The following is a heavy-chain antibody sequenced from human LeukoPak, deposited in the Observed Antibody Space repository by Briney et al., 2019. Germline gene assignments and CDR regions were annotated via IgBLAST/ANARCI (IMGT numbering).Heavy chain of an antibody. J-gene: IGHJ4*02. CDR1: GFTFSSYS. D-gene: IGHD3-22*01. V-gene: IGHV3-21*01. CDR3: ARDSSGYSPFDY. CDR2: ISSSSSYI. Sequence: GGSLRLSCAASGFTFSSYSMNWVRQAPGKGLKWVSSISSSSSYIYYADSVKGRFTISRDNAKNSLYLQMNSLRAEDTAVYYCARDSSGYSPFDYWGQGTLVTVSS.